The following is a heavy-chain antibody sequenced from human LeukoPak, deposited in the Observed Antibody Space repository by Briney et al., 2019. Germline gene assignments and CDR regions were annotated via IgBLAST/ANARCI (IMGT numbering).Heavy chain of an antibody. CDR2: IYSSGST. CDR3: ARYPLAFDF. V-gene: IGHV4-59*01. D-gene: IGHD6-6*01. Sequence: PSETLSLTCTVSGGSISSYYWSWIRQPPGKGLEWIGSIYSSGSTNYNPSLKNRVTISMDTSKNQFSLRLISVTAADTAVYYCARYPLAFDFWGQGILVTVSS. J-gene: IGHJ4*02. CDR1: GGSISSYY.